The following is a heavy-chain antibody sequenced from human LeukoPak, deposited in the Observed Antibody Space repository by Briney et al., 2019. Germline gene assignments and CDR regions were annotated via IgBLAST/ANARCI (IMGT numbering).Heavy chain of an antibody. D-gene: IGHD1-1*01. Sequence: ASVKVSSKASGYTFTSYGISWVRQAPGQGLEWMGWFSAYNGNTFYAQNLQGRVTMTTDTSTSTAYMELRSLTSDDTAVYYCARVLEITNYYYYMDVWGKGTTVTVSS. CDR1: GYTFTSYG. CDR3: ARVLEITNYYYYMDV. J-gene: IGHJ6*03. CDR2: FSAYNGNT. V-gene: IGHV1-18*01.